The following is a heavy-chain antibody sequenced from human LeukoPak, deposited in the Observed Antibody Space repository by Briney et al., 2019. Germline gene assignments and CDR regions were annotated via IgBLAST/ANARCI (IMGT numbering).Heavy chain of an antibody. CDR3: ATMGSGSYFNY. CDR1: GGPFSIYC. CDR2: INQSGST. Sequence: SETLFLTCGVYGGPFSIYCWNWIRQYPGERLEWIGEINQSGSTKYNPSLKSRVTISVDTSKNQFSLKLSSVTAADTAVYYCATMGSGSYFNYWGQGSLVTVSS. J-gene: IGHJ4*02. D-gene: IGHD1-26*01. V-gene: IGHV4-34*01.